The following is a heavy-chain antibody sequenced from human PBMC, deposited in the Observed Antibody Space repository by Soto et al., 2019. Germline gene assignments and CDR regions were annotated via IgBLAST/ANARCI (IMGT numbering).Heavy chain of an antibody. CDR2: IWYDGTKK. Sequence: QVQLVESGGGVVQSGRSLTLSCAASGFSLRTYGMQWVRRAPGKGLEWVAFIWYDGTKKFYANSVKGRSTISKDNSNNILYLQMSGLRAEDTAVYYCARDVVTGVAGSVNWFDPWGQGTLVTVSS. CDR1: GFSLRTYG. J-gene: IGHJ5*02. CDR3: ARDVVTGVAGSVNWFDP. D-gene: IGHD3-3*01. V-gene: IGHV3-33*01.